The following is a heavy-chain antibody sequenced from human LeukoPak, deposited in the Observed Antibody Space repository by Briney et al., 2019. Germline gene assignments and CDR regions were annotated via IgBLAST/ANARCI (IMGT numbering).Heavy chain of an antibody. Sequence: SETLSLTCAVYGGSFSGYYWSWIRQPPGKGLEWIGEINHSGSTNYNPSLKSRVTISVDTSKNQFSLKLSSVTAADTAVYYCARGPSRGERRIRYLGYGMDVWGQGTTVTVSS. V-gene: IGHV4-34*01. J-gene: IGHJ6*02. D-gene: IGHD1-1*01. CDR3: ARGPSRGERRIRYLGYGMDV. CDR1: GGSFSGYY. CDR2: INHSGST.